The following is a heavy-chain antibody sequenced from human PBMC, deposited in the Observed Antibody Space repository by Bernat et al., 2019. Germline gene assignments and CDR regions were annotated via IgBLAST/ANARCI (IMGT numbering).Heavy chain of an antibody. V-gene: IGHV3-7*01. J-gene: IGHJ5*02. D-gene: IGHD2-15*01. Sequence: ELQLVESGGGLVQPGGSLRLSCAASGFTFSTYWMSWVRQAPGKGLEWVANMKKDGSEKYYVDSVKGRFTISRDNAKNSLYLQMNSLRAEDTAVYYCARNVYCTGGSCYSGNWLDPWGQGTLVTVSS. CDR2: MKKDGSEK. CDR3: ARNVYCTGGSCYSGNWLDP. CDR1: GFTFSTYW.